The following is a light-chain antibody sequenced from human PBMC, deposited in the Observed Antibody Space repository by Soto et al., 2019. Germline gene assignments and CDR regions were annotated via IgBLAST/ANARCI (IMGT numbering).Light chain of an antibody. J-gene: IGKJ4*01. Sequence: DIQMTQSPSTLSASLGAPSTTTCRASQNIFTWLAWYQHKPGKAPKLLMYDASILESGVPSRFSGSGSGTEFTLTISSLQSDDFATYYCQQYNSHSFGGGTKVDIK. CDR1: QNIFTW. CDR2: DAS. CDR3: QQYNSHS. V-gene: IGKV1-5*01.